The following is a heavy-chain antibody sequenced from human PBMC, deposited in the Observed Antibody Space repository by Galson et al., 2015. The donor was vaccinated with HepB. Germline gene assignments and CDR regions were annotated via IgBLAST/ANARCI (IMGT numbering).Heavy chain of an antibody. D-gene: IGHD6-13*01. J-gene: IGHJ4*02. CDR2: IRSKASNYAT. V-gene: IGHV3-73*01. Sequence: SLRLSCAASGFTFSGSAIHWVRQTSGKGLEWVGRIRSKASNYATADTASLKGRFTISRDESRNTAYLHMRSLRTEDTAVYYCTRRADRSGYRSSWGQGTLVTVPS. CDR1: GFTFSGSA. CDR3: TRRADRSGYRSS.